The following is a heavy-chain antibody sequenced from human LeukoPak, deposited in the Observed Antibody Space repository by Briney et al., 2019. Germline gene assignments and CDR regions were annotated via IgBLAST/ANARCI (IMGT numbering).Heavy chain of an antibody. CDR2: MYYTGST. D-gene: IGHD6-19*01. J-gene: IGHJ4*02. V-gene: IGHV4-39*06. Sequence: SETLSLTCIVSGGAISSGSYYWGWIRQPPGKGLEWIGSMYYTGSTYNSPSLKSRVTISVDTSKNQFTLKLSSVTAADTAVYYCARVRSYSSGYDYWGQGTLVTVSS. CDR3: ARVRSYSSGYDY. CDR1: GGAISSGSYY.